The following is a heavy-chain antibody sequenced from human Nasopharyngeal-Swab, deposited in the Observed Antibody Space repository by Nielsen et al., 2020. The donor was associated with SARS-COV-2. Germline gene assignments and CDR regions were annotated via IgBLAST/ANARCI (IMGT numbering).Heavy chain of an antibody. CDR3: ARGRGEGYFDY. CDR2: ITTYSGST. Sequence: ASVKVSCKTSGYTLIGYYIHWVRQAPGQGLEWMGWITTYSGSTIYAQKLQGRVTMTTDTSTSTAYMELRSLRSDDTAVYYCARGRGEGYFDYWGQGTLVTVSS. CDR1: GYTLIGYY. V-gene: IGHV1-18*04. J-gene: IGHJ4*02.